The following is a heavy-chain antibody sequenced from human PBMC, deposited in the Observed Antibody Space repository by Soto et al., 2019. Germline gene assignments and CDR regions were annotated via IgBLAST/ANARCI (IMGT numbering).Heavy chain of an antibody. CDR1: GFTFSSYA. CDR3: AKESFRPIVVVPAAILKV. CDR2: ISGSGGST. J-gene: IGHJ6*02. Sequence: GGSLRLSCAASGFTFSSYAMSWVRQAPGKGLEWVSAISGSGGSTYYADSVKGRFTISRDNSKNTLYLQMNSLRAEDTAVYYCAKESFRPIVVVPAAILKVWGQGTTVTVSS. V-gene: IGHV3-23*01. D-gene: IGHD2-2*01.